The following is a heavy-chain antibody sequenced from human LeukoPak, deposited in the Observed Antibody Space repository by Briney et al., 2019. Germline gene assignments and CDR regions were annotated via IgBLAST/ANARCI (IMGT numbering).Heavy chain of an antibody. J-gene: IGHJ4*02. V-gene: IGHV3-11*04. CDR1: GFTFSNYY. Sequence: PGGSLRLSCAASGFTFSNYYMSWARQVPGKGLEWISHISSSGSITYYTDSVKGRFTISRDNAKNSLYLQMNSLRAEDTAVYYCARDGFCSNGVCYPLGYWGQGALVTV. CDR2: ISSSGSIT. D-gene: IGHD2-8*01. CDR3: ARDGFCSNGVCYPLGY.